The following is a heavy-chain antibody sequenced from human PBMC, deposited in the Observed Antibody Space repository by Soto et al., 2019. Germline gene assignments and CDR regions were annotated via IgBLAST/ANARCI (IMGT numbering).Heavy chain of an antibody. D-gene: IGHD5-18*01. CDR1: GGSLSSGGYY. Sequence: SETLSLTCTVSGGSLSSGGYYWRWIRPHPGKGLEWIGYIYYSGSTYYNPSLKSRVTISVDTSKNQFSLKLSSVTAADTAVYYCARSGYSYGPNPLLYWGQGTLVTVSS. V-gene: IGHV4-31*03. CDR3: ARSGYSYGPNPLLY. CDR2: IYYSGST. J-gene: IGHJ4*02.